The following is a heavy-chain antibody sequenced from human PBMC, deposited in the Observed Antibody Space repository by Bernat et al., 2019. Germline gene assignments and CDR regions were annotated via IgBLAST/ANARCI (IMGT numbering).Heavy chain of an antibody. CDR3: ARSYGSGSSRFDY. CDR2: INPNSGGT. CDR1: GYTFTGYY. D-gene: IGHD3-10*01. V-gene: IGHV1-2*04. Sequence: QVQLVQSGAEVKKPGASVKVSCKASGYTFTGYYMHWVRQAPGQGLEWMGWINPNSGGTNYAQKFQGWVTMTRDTSISTAYMELSRLISDDTAVYYCARSYGSGSSRFDYWGQGTLVTVSS. J-gene: IGHJ4*02.